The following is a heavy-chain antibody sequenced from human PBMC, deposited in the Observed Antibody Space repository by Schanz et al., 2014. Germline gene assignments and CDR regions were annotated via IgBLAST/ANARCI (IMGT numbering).Heavy chain of an antibody. CDR1: TFTFSSDW. D-gene: IGHD6-13*01. CDR2: ISGSGGST. CDR3: AKGLIAAAGGAFDY. Sequence: EVQLLESGGGLVQPGGSLRLSCAASTFTFSSDWMSWVRQAPGKGLEWVSAISGSGGSTYYADSVKGRFTISRDNSKNTLYLQMNSLRAEDTAVYYCAKGLIAAAGGAFDYWGQGTLVAVSA. V-gene: IGHV3-23*01. J-gene: IGHJ4*02.